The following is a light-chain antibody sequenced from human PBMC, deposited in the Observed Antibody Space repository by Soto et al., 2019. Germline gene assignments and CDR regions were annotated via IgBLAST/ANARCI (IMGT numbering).Light chain of an antibody. J-gene: IGLJ1*01. CDR3: SSSKSTTGCV. V-gene: IGLV2-14*01. CDR2: ESS. Sequence: QSVLTQPAAVSVSPGQSVTISCTGTSSDVGGYKYVSWYQQHPGKGPKLMIYESSKRPSGVSNRCCGSKSGNMASLTISGLQGDDEDDSYCSSSKSTTGCVFGRATKLTVL. CDR1: SSDVGGYKY.